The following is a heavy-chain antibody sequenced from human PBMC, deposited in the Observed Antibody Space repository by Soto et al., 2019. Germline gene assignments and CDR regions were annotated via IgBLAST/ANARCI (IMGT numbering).Heavy chain of an antibody. CDR3: ARDLSWGSNWYYYMDV. V-gene: IGHV3-48*01. Sequence: EVQLVESGGGLVQPGGSLRLSCATSGFILSGCAMNWVRQAPGKGLEWVSYISSSSSVINYADSVKGRFTLSRDNARNSLYLQMNSLRAEDTAVYYCARDLSWGSNWYYYMDVWGKGTTVTVSS. CDR1: GFILSGCA. CDR2: ISSSSSVI. J-gene: IGHJ6*03. D-gene: IGHD7-27*01.